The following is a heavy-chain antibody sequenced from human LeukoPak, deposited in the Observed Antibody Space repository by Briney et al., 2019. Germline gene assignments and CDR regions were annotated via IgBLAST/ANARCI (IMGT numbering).Heavy chain of an antibody. J-gene: IGHJ2*01. CDR2: ITNDGSAT. Sequence: GGSLRLSCAVSGFTFSNYWMHWVRQGPGEGLAWVSRITNDGSATGYADSVKGRFTISRDNAKNTLYLHMDSLSPEDTAVYYCARDASPGYFDLWGRGTLVTVAS. CDR1: GFTFSNYW. D-gene: IGHD2-15*01. CDR3: ARDASPGYFDL. V-gene: IGHV3-74*01.